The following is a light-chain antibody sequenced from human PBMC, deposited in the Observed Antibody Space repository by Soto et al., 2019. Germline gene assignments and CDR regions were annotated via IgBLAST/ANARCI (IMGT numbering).Light chain of an antibody. CDR3: QQYNSYYSWT. J-gene: IGKJ1*01. Sequence: DIQITQSPSTLSGSVGDRVTLTWRASQTISSWLAWYQQKPGKAPELMIYDASTLQGGVPSRFSGTGSGTEFTLTISSLQTDDFANYYCQQYNSYYSWTFGQGTKVDI. CDR2: DAS. CDR1: QTISSW. V-gene: IGKV1-5*01.